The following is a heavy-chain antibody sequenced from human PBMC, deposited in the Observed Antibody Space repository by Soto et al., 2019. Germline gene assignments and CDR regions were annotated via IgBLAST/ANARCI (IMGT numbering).Heavy chain of an antibody. CDR2: IIWIPGHT. Sequence: PGGSLRLSCAVSGFTSDYYGMHWVRQAPGKGLEWVSGIIWIPGHTGYADSVRGRFTISRDNAKRSLYLQMDSLRLDDTAVYYCVKDPVPGGADFWGQGIQVTVSS. J-gene: IGHJ4*02. CDR3: VKDPVPGGADF. D-gene: IGHD3-16*01. V-gene: IGHV3-9*02. CDR1: GFTSDYYG.